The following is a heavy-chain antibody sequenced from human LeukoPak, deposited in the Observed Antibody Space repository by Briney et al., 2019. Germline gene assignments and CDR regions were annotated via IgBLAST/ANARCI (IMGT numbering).Heavy chain of an antibody. J-gene: IGHJ4*02. CDR1: GGSISSSSYY. D-gene: IGHD6-19*01. Sequence: PSETLSLTCTVSGGSISSSSYYWGWIRQPPGKGLEWIGSIYYSGSTYYNPSLKSRVTISVDTSKNQFSLKLSSVTAADTAVYYCARRVAGYWIFDYWGQGTLVTVSS. CDR2: IYYSGST. V-gene: IGHV4-39*07. CDR3: ARRVAGYWIFDY.